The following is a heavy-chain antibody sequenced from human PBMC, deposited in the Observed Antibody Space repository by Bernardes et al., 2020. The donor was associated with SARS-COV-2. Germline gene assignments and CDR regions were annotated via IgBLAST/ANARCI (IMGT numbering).Heavy chain of an antibody. CDR1: GGSISSSSYY. D-gene: IGHD2-2*01. Sequence: LSLTCTVSGGSISSSSYYWGWIRQPPGKGLEWIGSIYYSGSTYYNPSLKSRVTISVDTSKNQFSLKLSSVTAADTAVYYCARLSVVPAATYFDYWGQGTLVTVSS. J-gene: IGHJ4*02. CDR3: ARLSVVPAATYFDY. V-gene: IGHV4-39*07. CDR2: IYYSGST.